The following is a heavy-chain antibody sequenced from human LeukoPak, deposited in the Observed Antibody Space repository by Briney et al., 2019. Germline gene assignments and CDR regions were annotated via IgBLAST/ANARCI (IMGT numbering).Heavy chain of an antibody. Sequence: ASVKVSCTASGYTFTGYYMHWVRQAPGQGLEWMGWINPNSGGTNYAQKFQGRVTMTRDTSISTAYMELSRLRSDDTAVYYCAREETYGSGKEHNWFDPWGQGTLVTVSS. V-gene: IGHV1-2*02. J-gene: IGHJ5*02. CDR3: AREETYGSGKEHNWFDP. CDR2: INPNSGGT. CDR1: GYTFTGYY. D-gene: IGHD3-10*01.